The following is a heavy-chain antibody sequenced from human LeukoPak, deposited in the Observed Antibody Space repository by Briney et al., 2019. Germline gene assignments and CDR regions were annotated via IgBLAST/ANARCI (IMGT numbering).Heavy chain of an antibody. CDR3: TTPLYRDGYTD. CDR2: IKSKTDGGTT. D-gene: IGHD5-24*01. CDR1: GFTFSNSG. V-gene: IGHV3-15*07. J-gene: IGHJ4*02. Sequence: PGGSLRLSXAASGFTFSNSGMHWVRQAPGKGLEWVGRIKSKTDGGTTDYAAPVKGRFTISRDDSKNTLYLQMNSLKTEDTAVYYCTTPLYRDGYTDWGQGTLVTVSS.